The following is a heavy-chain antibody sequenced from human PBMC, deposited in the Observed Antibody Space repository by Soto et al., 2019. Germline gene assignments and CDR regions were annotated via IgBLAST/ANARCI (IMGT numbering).Heavy chain of an antibody. CDR2: IKQDGSEK. Sequence: PGGSLRLSCAASGFTFSSYWMSWVRQAPGKGLEWVANIKQDGSEKYYVDSVKGRFTISRDNAKNSLYLQMNSLRAEDTAVYYRARPRHRYFDWSYDAFDIWGQGTMVTVSS. D-gene: IGHD3-9*01. CDR1: GFTFSSYW. CDR3: ARPRHRYFDWSYDAFDI. V-gene: IGHV3-7*01. J-gene: IGHJ3*02.